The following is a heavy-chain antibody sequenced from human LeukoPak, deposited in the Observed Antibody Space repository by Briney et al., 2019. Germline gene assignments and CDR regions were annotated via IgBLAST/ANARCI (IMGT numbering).Heavy chain of an antibody. D-gene: IGHD3-22*01. J-gene: IGHJ4*02. CDR1: GYTFTGYY. Sequence: GASVKVSCKASGYTFTGYYMHWVRQAPGLGLEWMGWINPNSGGTNYAQKFQGRVTMTRDTSISTAYMELSRLRSDDTAVYYCAREGYDSSGYYYFDYWGQGTLVTVSS. V-gene: IGHV1-2*02. CDR3: AREGYDSSGYYYFDY. CDR2: INPNSGGT.